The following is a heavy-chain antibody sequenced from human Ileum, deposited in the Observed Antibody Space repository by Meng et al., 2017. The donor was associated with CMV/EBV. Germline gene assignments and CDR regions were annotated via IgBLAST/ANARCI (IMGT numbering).Heavy chain of an antibody. CDR3: ARHMSEPESAPFDP. D-gene: IGHD6-6*01. CDR2: VHYTGRT. Sequence: SETLSLTCTVSGDSINSDIYYWDWIRQPPGKGLEWIGNVHYTGRTFYSPSLRGRLTISVDTSSNQFSLKLSSVAAADTAVYYCARHMSEPESAPFDPWGQGILVTVSS. CDR1: GDSINSDIYY. J-gene: IGHJ5*02. V-gene: IGHV4-39*01.